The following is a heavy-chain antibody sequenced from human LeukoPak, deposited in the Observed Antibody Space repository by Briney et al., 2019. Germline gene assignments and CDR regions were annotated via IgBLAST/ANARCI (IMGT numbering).Heavy chain of an antibody. CDR1: GGSFSGYY. J-gene: IGHJ4*02. V-gene: IGHV4-34*01. D-gene: IGHD2-2*01. CDR2: INHSGST. Sequence: PSETLSLTCAVYGGSFSGYYWSWIRQPPGKGLEWIGEINHSGSTNYNPSPKSRVTISVDTSKDQFSLKLSSVTAADTAVYYCARAGFYCSSTSCYLMYFDYWGQGTLVTVSS. CDR3: ARAGFYCSSTSCYLMYFDY.